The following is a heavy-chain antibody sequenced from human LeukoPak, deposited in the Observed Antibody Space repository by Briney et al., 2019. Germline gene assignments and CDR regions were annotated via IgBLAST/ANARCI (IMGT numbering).Heavy chain of an antibody. CDR3: ARGLSFSAA. D-gene: IGHD3-16*02. J-gene: IGHJ5*02. CDR1: GGSFSGYY. V-gene: IGHV4-34*01. CDR2: INHSGST. Sequence: SETLSLTCAVYGGSFSGYYWSWIRQPPGKGLEWIGEINHSGSTNYNPSLKSRVTISVDTSKNQFSLKLNSVTAADTAVYYCARGLSFSAAWGQGTLVTVSS.